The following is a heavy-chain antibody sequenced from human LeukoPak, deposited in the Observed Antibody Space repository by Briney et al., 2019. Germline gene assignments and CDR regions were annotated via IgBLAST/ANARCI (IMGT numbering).Heavy chain of an antibody. D-gene: IGHD6-19*01. V-gene: IGHV4-59*01. J-gene: IGHJ4*02. CDR1: GASISNYY. CDR3: ARVFSSGWYGAIDY. CDR2: IYYSGRT. Sequence: SETLSLTCTVSGASISNYYWSWIRQPPGKGLEWIGYIYYSGRTNYNPSLKSRVTISVDTSKNQFSLKLSSVTAADTAVYYCARVFSSGWYGAIDYWGQGTLVTVSS.